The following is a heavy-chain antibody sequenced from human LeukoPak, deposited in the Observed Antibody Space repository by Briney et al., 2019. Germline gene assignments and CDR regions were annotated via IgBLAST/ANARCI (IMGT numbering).Heavy chain of an antibody. J-gene: IGHJ3*02. V-gene: IGHV1-2*02. D-gene: IGHD2-21*01. CDR2: INPNSGGT. Sequence: EASVKVSCKASGYTFTGYYMHLVRQAPGQGLEWMGWINPNSGGTNYAQKFQGRVTLTRDTSISTAYMELSRLRSDDTAVYYCATSPSPYCGGDCYSIGSLYAFDIWGQGTMVTVSS. CDR3: ATSPSPYCGGDCYSIGSLYAFDI. CDR1: GYTFTGYY.